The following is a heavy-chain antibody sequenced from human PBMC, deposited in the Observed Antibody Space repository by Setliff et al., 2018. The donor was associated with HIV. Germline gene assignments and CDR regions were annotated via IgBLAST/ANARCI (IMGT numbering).Heavy chain of an antibody. V-gene: IGHV3-7*03. CDR3: ARVAGAYYYDTSGAAGAFDI. J-gene: IGHJ3*02. D-gene: IGHD3-22*01. Sequence: GGSLRLSCAASGFTFSNYAMSWVRQAPGKGLEWVANIKQDGSEKYNVDSVKGRFTISRDNAKKSLYRQMNSLRAEDTAVYYCARVAGAYYYDTSGAAGAFDIWGQGTMVTVSS. CDR2: IKQDGSEK. CDR1: GFTFSNYA.